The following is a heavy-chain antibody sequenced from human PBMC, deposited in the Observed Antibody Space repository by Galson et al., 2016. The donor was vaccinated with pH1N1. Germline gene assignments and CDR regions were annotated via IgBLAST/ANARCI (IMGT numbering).Heavy chain of an antibody. D-gene: IGHD3-3*01. CDR2: ISYDGKKK. CDR1: GFTFSRYG. V-gene: IGHV3-30*03. Sequence: SLRLSCAASGFTFSRYGLHWVRQAPGKGLEWVGGISYDGKKKYYSDSVTGRFTVSRDNSKNTLYLHMSSLRADDTAIYLCAGDHEVGFLEWLFGYWGQGTLVTVSS. J-gene: IGHJ4*02. CDR3: AGDHEVGFLEWLFGY.